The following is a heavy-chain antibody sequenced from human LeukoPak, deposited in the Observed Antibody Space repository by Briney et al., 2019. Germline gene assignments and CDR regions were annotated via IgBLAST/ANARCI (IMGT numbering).Heavy chain of an antibody. CDR2: IWYDGSNK. V-gene: IGHV3-33*06. CDR1: GFTFSSYA. D-gene: IGHD5-18*01. Sequence: GGSLRLSCAASGFTFSSYAMSWVRQAPGKGLEWVAVIWYDGSNKYYADSVKGRFTISRDNSKNTLYLQMNSLRAEDTAVYYCAKGQRGYSYVKLFDYWGQGTLVTVSS. J-gene: IGHJ4*02. CDR3: AKGQRGYSYVKLFDY.